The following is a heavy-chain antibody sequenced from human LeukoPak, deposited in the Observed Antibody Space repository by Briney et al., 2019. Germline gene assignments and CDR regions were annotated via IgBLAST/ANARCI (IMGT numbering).Heavy chain of an antibody. D-gene: IGHD3-16*02. J-gene: IGHJ4*02. CDR1: GFTFSSYG. CDR2: IRYDGSNK. Sequence: GGSLRLSCAASGFTFSSYGMHWVRQAPGKGLEWVAFIRYDGSNKYYADSVKGRFTISRDNSKNTLYLQMNSLRAEDTAVYYCANRALRLGELSLSFFDYWGQGTQVTVSS. V-gene: IGHV3-30*02. CDR3: ANRALRLGELSLSFFDY.